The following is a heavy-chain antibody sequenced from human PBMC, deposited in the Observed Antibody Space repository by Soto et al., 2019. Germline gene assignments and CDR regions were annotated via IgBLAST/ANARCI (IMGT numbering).Heavy chain of an antibody. CDR2: ISGGGDRT. CDR3: ARKVLGSTSRPDWWYFDL. CDR1: GFTFINYA. J-gene: IGHJ2*01. Sequence: EVQLLESGGGLVQPGGSLRLSCVGSGFTFINYAMNWVRQTPGKGLEWVSTISGGGDRTFDADTVKGRFTISRDNSKNTVILQMNSLRADDTAVYYWARKVLGSTSRPDWWYFDLWGRGTLVTVSS. V-gene: IGHV3-23*01. D-gene: IGHD2-2*01.